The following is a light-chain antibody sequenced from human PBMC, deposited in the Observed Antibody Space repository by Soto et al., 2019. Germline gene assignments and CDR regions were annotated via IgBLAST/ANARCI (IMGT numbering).Light chain of an antibody. Sequence: QSVLTQPRSVSGSPGQSLTISCTGTSSDVGGYNYVSWYQQYPGQVPKLMIYDVTKRPSGVPDRFSGSKSGNTASLTISGLQAEDEADYYCCSHAGTYTYVLGTGTKLTVL. CDR3: CSHAGTYTYV. J-gene: IGLJ1*01. CDR1: SSDVGGYNY. V-gene: IGLV2-11*01. CDR2: DVT.